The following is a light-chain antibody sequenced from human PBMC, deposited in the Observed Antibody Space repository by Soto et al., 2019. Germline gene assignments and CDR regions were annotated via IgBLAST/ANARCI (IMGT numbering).Light chain of an antibody. CDR3: LQVRSYPWT. Sequence: DIQMTQSPSSLSASVGDRITITCRASQAIRNDLGWYQQTPGKAPKRLIYAASSLQSGVPSRFSGSGSGTDFTLTISSLQPEDFATYYCLQVRSYPWTFGQGTKVEIK. CDR1: QAIRND. V-gene: IGKV1-17*01. J-gene: IGKJ1*01. CDR2: AAS.